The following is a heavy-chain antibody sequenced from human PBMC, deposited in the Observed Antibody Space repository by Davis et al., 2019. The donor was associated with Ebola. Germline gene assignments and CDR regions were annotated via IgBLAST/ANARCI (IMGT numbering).Heavy chain of an antibody. J-gene: IGHJ5*02. Sequence: PGGSLRLSCSVSGGSVTSRSYFWTWIRQPPKKGPEWIGHVYYSGSTSYNPSLRSRVTVSVDTSKNQFSLNLKSATAADTAVYFCAAGYMTVVTGNWFGPWGQGMLVTVSS. V-gene: IGHV4-61*01. CDR1: GGSVTSRSYF. CDR2: VYYSGST. D-gene: IGHD5-18*01. CDR3: AAGYMTVVTGNWFGP.